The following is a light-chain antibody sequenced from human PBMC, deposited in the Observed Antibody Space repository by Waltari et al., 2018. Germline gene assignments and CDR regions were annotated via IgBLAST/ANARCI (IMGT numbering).Light chain of an antibody. CDR3: GAWDNSLRAGL. Sequence: QSVLTQPPSVSAAPGQKVTISCSGTNSNIGKTSGGYVSWYQQVPGTAPQLLLYYNTKRPSGVSYPFSCSKSGTSSPLAITGLPTGDEAFYFCGAWDNSLRAGLFGGGTPLTVL. V-gene: IGLV1-51*01. CDR1: NSNIGKTSGGY. J-gene: IGLJ7*01. CDR2: YNT.